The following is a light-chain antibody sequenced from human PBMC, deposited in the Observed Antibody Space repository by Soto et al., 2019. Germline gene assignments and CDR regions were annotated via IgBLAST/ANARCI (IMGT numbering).Light chain of an antibody. CDR1: SSNIESNY. J-gene: IGLJ3*02. CDR3: AAWDDSLSGRV. V-gene: IGLV1-47*01. Sequence: QSVLTQPPSASGTPGQRVTISCSGSSSNIESNYVYWYQQLPGTAPKLLIYRNDQRPSGVPDRFSASKSGTSASLAISGLRSEDDADYFCAAWDDSLSGRVFGGGTKLTVL. CDR2: RND.